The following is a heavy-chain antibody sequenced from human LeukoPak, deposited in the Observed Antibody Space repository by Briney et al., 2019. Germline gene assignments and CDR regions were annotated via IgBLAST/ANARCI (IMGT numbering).Heavy chain of an antibody. V-gene: IGHV3-74*01. CDR3: ARDVPHNWFDT. CDR1: GITLGNNW. J-gene: IGHJ5*02. CDR2: INSDGGGA. Sequence: PGGSLRLSCAAAGITLGNNWMHWGRQGPGKGLVWISRINSDGGGAIYADSVKGRFAVSRDNAKNTLYLQMNSLRAEDTAVYYCARDVPHNWFDTWGQGTLVTVSS.